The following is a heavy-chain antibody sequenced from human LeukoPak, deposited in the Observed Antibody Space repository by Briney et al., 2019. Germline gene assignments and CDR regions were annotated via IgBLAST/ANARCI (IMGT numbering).Heavy chain of an antibody. CDR2: IIPIFGTA. D-gene: IGHD3-10*01. CDR3: ARGPTQPKWFGELIPYYFDY. CDR1: GGTFSSYA. Sequence: SVKVSCKASGGTFSSYAISWVRQAPGQGLEWMGGIIPIFGTANYAQKFQGRVTITADESTSTAYMELSSLRSEDTAVYYCARGPTQPKWFGELIPYYFDYWGQGTLVTVSS. J-gene: IGHJ4*02. V-gene: IGHV1-69*13.